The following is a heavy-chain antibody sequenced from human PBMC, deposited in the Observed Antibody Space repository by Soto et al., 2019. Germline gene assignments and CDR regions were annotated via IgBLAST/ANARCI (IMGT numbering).Heavy chain of an antibody. J-gene: IGHJ6*02. D-gene: IGHD3-10*01. CDR1: GDSIKSGNYY. CDR3: ASASKSTLSNYYYHYLMDC. V-gene: IGHV4-39*07. Sequence: PSETLCLSCSVSGDSIKSGNYYGVLIRQPPGKGLEWIGSIYFRGNTYYNPSLKSRVTISLDKSKNQFSLKLSSVTAADTAVYFCASASKSTLSNYYYHYLMDCWAQRSTVT. CDR2: IYFRGNT.